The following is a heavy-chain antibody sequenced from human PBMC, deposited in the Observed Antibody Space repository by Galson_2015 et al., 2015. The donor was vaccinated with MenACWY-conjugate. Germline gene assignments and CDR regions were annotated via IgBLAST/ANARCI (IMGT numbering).Heavy chain of an antibody. CDR2: IYSGGST. D-gene: IGHD6-19*01. J-gene: IGHJ6*02. CDR3: ASDRHSGWQSFNYYYGMDV. Sequence: SLRLSCAASGFTVSSNYMSWVRQAPGKGLEWVSVIYSGGSTYYADSVKGRFTISRDNSKNTLYLQMNSLRAEDTAVYYCASDRHSGWQSFNYYYGMDVWGQGTTVTVSS. CDR1: GFTVSSNY. V-gene: IGHV3-53*01.